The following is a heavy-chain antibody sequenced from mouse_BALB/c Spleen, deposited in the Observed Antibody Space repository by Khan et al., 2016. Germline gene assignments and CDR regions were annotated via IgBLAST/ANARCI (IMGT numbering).Heavy chain of an antibody. J-gene: IGHJ3*01. V-gene: IGHV5-4*02. CDR3: AREGLRRGFAC. CDR1: GFTFSDYY. D-gene: IGHD2-4*01. CDR2: ISDGGSYT. Sequence: EVELVESGGGLVKPGGSLKLSCAASGFTFSDYYMYWVRQTPEKRLEWVATISDGGSYTYYPDSVKGRFTISRDNAKNNLYLQMSSLKSEDTAMYYCAREGLRRGFACGGQGTLVTVSA.